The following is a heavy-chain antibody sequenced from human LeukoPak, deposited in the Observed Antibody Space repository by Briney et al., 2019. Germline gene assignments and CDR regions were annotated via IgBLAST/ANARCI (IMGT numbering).Heavy chain of an antibody. J-gene: IGHJ4*02. CDR1: GFTVSSNY. CDR3: VRTIAVAVAFDY. D-gene: IGHD6-19*01. V-gene: IGHV3-64*01. CDR2: IGSNGGST. Sequence: GGSLRLSCAASGFTVSSNYMSWVRRAPGKGLERVSTIGSNGGSTYHANSVKGRFIITRDNSKNTLYLQMGSLRAEDMAVYYCVRTIAVAVAFDYWGQGALVTVSS.